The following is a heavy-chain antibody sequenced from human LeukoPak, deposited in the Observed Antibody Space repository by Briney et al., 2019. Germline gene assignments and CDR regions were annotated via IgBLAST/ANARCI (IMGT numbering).Heavy chain of an antibody. J-gene: IGHJ4*02. CDR1: GFTFTDYY. Sequence: GGSLRLSCAASGFTFTDYYMSWIRQAPGEGLEWVSYVSYTSSSTTYADSVKGRFTISRDNAKNSLYLQMNSLKAEDTAVYYCARGQYSFDYWGQGTLVTVSS. CDR3: ARGQYSFDY. CDR2: VSYTSSST. D-gene: IGHD2/OR15-2a*01. V-gene: IGHV3-11*06.